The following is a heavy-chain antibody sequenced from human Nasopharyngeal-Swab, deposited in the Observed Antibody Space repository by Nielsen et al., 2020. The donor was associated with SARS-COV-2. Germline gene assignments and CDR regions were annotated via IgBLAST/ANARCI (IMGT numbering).Heavy chain of an antibody. V-gene: IGHV3-23*01. Sequence: GESLKTPFAASGFTFSSYDMSWVRQAPGKGLEWVSAISGSGGSTYYADSVKGRFTISRDNSKNTLYLQMNSLRAEDTAVYYCAKDDRRSQWLVDYYYGMDVWGQGTTVTVSS. D-gene: IGHD6-19*01. J-gene: IGHJ6*02. CDR1: GFTFSSYD. CDR2: ISGSGGST. CDR3: AKDDRRSQWLVDYYYGMDV.